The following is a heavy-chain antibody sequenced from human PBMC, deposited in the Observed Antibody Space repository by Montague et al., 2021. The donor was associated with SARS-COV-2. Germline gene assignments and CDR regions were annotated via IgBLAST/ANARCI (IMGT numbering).Heavy chain of an antibody. CDR2: VSYRGST. Sequence: SETLSLTCCVSGGSMSRYHWVWIRQPPGKGLEWIGYVSYRGSTNYNLSLKSRVTISLDTSKNRFSLRVTSVTAADTAVYYCARDVRYYYDQWGQGILVTVSS. V-gene: IGHV4-59*01. D-gene: IGHD3-10*01. J-gene: IGHJ4*02. CDR1: GGSMSRYH. CDR3: ARDVRYYYDQ.